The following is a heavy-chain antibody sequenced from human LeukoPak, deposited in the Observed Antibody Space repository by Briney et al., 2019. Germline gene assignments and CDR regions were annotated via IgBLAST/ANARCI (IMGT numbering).Heavy chain of an antibody. V-gene: IGHV4-4*07. J-gene: IGHJ5*02. Sequence: MTSETLSLTCTVSGGSISSYYWSWIRQPAGKGLEWIGRIYTSGSPNYNPSLKSRVTMSVDTSKNQFSPKLSSVTAADTAVYYCARDFQAEPSSWFNNWFDPWGQGTLVTVSS. CDR1: GGSISSYY. CDR3: ARDFQAEPSSWFNNWFDP. D-gene: IGHD6-13*01. CDR2: IYTSGSP.